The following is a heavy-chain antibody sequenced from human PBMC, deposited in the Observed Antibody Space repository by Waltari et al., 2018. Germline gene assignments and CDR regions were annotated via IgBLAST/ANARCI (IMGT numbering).Heavy chain of an antibody. V-gene: IGHV1-69*04. CDR2: VIPLLGVT. CDR1: GGTFSSYG. CDR3: ARDVVDSNYWEGYFDL. Sequence: QVQLVQSGAEVKKPGSSVKVSCKTAGGTFSSYGISWVRQAPGQGLEGVGRVIPLLGVTNYAQQVLGNVTRTADKSTNTAYMELSSLRSEDTAVYYCARDVVDSNYWEGYFDLGGRGTLVAVSS. D-gene: IGHD1-1*01. J-gene: IGHJ2*01.